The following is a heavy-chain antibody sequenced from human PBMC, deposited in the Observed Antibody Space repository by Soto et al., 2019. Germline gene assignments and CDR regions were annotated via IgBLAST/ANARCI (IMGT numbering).Heavy chain of an antibody. D-gene: IGHD6-6*01. J-gene: IGHJ5*02. Sequence: ASVKVSCKASGYTFHNYGVSWVRQAPGQGLEWMGRISAYNYNTHYAQNFEGRVTMTTDTSTSTAYMELRSLRSDDTAVYYCARDHGTPRSPNNWFDPWGQGTLVTVSS. CDR1: GYTFHNYG. CDR3: ARDHGTPRSPNNWFDP. V-gene: IGHV1-18*01. CDR2: ISAYNYNT.